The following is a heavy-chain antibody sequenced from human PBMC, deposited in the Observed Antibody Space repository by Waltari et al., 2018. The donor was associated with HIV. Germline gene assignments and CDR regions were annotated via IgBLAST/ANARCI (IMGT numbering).Heavy chain of an antibody. CDR1: GGSISSAGYS. CDR2: MYYSGST. CDR3: ARAVELTISGRPGPFDY. J-gene: IGHJ4*02. D-gene: IGHD1-26*01. V-gene: IGHV4-30-2*01. Sequence: QLQLQESGSGLVKPSQTLSLICAVSGGSISSAGYSWSWIRQPPGKGLQWIGYMYYSGSTEDNPSLKSRVTVSVDRSKNQFSLKLRSVTAADTAVYYCARAVELTISGRPGPFDYWGQGTLVTVSS.